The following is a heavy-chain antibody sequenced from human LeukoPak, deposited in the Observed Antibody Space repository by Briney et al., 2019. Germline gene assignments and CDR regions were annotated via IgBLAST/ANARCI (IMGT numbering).Heavy chain of an antibody. Sequence: SETLSLTCTVSGYSISSGYYWGWIRQPPGKGLEWIGSIYHSGSTYYNPSLKSRVTISVDTSKNQFSLKLSSVTAADTAVYYCARGRRLLWFGELFDPWGQGTLVTVSS. V-gene: IGHV4-38-2*02. D-gene: IGHD3-10*01. J-gene: IGHJ5*02. CDR2: IYHSGST. CDR1: GYSISSGYY. CDR3: ARGRRLLWFGELFDP.